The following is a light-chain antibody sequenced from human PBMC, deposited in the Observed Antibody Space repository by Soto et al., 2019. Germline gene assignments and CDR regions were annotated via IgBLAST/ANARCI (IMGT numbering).Light chain of an antibody. V-gene: IGKV1-39*01. Sequence: DIQMTQSPSSLSASVGDRVTVTCRASQSISKSLNWYQQKPGKAPKFLIYDASSLQSGVPSRFSGSGSGTDFTLTISSLQPEDFATYYCQQSYRAFGQGTKVEIK. CDR1: QSISKS. J-gene: IGKJ1*01. CDR3: QQSYRA. CDR2: DAS.